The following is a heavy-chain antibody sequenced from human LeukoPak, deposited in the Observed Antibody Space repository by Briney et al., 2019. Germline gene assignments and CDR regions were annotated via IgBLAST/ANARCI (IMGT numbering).Heavy chain of an antibody. V-gene: IGHV4-31*03. CDR2: IYYSGRT. CDR3: ARDRGEYSYAYDY. CDR1: GVSISSADNY. D-gene: IGHD5-18*01. J-gene: IGHJ4*02. Sequence: SQTLSLTCTVSGVSISSADNYWSWIRQHPVKGLEWIGYIYYSGRTFYNPSLKSRLTMSIDTSKKQFSLNLYSVTAADTAVYYYARDRGEYSYAYDYWGQGTLVTVSS.